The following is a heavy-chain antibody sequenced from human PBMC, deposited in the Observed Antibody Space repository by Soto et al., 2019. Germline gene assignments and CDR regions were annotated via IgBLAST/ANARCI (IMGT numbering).Heavy chain of an antibody. CDR3: ANDLRRRVVTAPMGY. CDR1: GFTFSSYG. D-gene: IGHD2-21*02. CDR2: ISYDGSNK. V-gene: IGHV3-30*18. Sequence: QVQLVESGGGVVQPGRSLRLSCAASGFTFSSYGMHCVRQAPGKGLEWVAVISYDGSNKYYADSVKGRFTISRDNSKNTLYLQMNRLRAEDTAVYYCANDLRRRVVTAPMGYWGQGTLVTVSS. J-gene: IGHJ4*02.